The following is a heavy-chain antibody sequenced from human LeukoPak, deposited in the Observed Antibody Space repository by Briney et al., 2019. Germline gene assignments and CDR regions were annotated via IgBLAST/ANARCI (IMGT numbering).Heavy chain of an antibody. CDR3: ASGAYSSRWYYFDY. CDR2: INHSGST. Sequence: SETLSLTCAVYGGSFSGYYWSWIRQPPGKGLEWIGEINHSGSTNYNPSLKSRVTISVDTSKNQFSLKLSSVTAADTGVYYCASGAYSSRWYYFDYWGQGTLVTVSS. J-gene: IGHJ4*02. CDR1: GGSFSGYY. V-gene: IGHV4-34*01. D-gene: IGHD6-13*01.